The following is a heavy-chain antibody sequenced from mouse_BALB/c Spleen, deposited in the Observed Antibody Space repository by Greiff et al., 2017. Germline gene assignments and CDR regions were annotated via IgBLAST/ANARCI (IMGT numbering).Heavy chain of an antibody. CDR3: ARDRGGYYAMDY. Sequence: EVKLQESGPGLVKPSQSLSLTCSVTGYSITSGYYWNWIRQFPGNKLEWMGYISYDGSNNYNPSLKNRISITRDTSKNQFFLKLNSVTTEDTATYYCARDRGGYYAMDYWGQGTSVTVSS. V-gene: IGHV3-6*02. CDR2: ISYDGSN. CDR1: GYSITSGYY. J-gene: IGHJ4*01.